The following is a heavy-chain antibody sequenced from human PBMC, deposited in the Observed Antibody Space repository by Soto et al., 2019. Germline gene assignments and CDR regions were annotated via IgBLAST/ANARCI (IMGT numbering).Heavy chain of an antibody. CDR1: GFTFSSYA. V-gene: IGHV3-30-3*01. D-gene: IGHD3-22*01. CDR2: ISYDGSNK. CDR3: ARDYSYYYDSRGPFFDY. J-gene: IGHJ4*02. Sequence: PGGSLRLSCAASGFTFSSYAMHWVRQAPGKGLEWVAVISYDGSNKYYADSVKGRFTISRDNSKNTLYLQMNSLRAEDTAVYYCARDYSYYYDSRGPFFDYWGQGTLVTVSS.